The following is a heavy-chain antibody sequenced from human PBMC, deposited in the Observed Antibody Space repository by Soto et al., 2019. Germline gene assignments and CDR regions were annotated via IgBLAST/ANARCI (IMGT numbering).Heavy chain of an antibody. CDR1: GSDITTYY. D-gene: IGHD3-9*01. V-gene: IGHV4-59*01. Sequence: SETLSLTCTVSGSDITTYYWSWLRQSPGKGLEWIGHIYDTGNTTYSPSLKSRVTMSVDTSNKQFSLRLTSVTAADTAVYYCARCPIDHNWFDPWGQGTLVTVSS. CDR2: IYDTGNT. J-gene: IGHJ5*02. CDR3: ARCPIDHNWFDP.